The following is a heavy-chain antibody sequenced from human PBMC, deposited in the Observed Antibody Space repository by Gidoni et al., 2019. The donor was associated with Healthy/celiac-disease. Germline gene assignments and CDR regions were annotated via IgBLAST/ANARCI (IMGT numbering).Heavy chain of an antibody. CDR3: ARDLPAAAGLPGDDYGMDV. J-gene: IGHJ6*02. CDR1: GFPFRRYG. D-gene: IGHD6-13*01. Sequence: QVQLVESGRGVVQPGRSLRLSCASSGFPFRRYGLHWVRQAPGTGLEGGEVIWYDGSNKYYADTVKGRVTISRDNSKNTLYMKMNSLRAEDTAVDDCARDLPAAAGLPGDDYGMDVWGQGTTVTVSS. CDR2: IWYDGSNK. V-gene: IGHV3-33*01.